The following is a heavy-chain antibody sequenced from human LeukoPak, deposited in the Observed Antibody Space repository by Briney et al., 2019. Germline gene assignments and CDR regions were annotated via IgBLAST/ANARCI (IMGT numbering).Heavy chain of an antibody. V-gene: IGHV3-23*01. J-gene: IGHJ4*02. CDR2: ISGSGGSI. D-gene: IGHD3-22*01. Sequence: GGSLRLSCASSGFTFSSSAMSWVRQAPGKGPEWVSAISGSGGSIYYADSVKGRFTISRDSSKNTLSLQMNSLRAEDTALYYCAKDRTLYSSGYFDYWGQGTLVTVSS. CDR1: GFTFSSSA. CDR3: AKDRTLYSSGYFDY.